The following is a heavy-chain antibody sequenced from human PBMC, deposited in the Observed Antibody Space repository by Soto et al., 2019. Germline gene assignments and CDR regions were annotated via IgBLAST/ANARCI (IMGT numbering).Heavy chain of an antibody. D-gene: IGHD5-18*01. J-gene: IGHJ4*02. CDR1: GFTFSSYA. Sequence: PGGSLRLSCAASGFTFSSYAMSWVRQAPGKGLEWVSAISGSGGSTYYADSVKGRLTISRDNSKNTLYLQMNSLRAEDTAVYYCAKWGEDTAMAIFTFHPDEYYFDYWGQGTLVTVSS. CDR3: AKWGEDTAMAIFTFHPDEYYFDY. CDR2: ISGSGGST. V-gene: IGHV3-23*01.